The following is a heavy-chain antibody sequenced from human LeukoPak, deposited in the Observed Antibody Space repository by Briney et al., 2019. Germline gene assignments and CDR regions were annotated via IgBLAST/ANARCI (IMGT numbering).Heavy chain of an antibody. CDR1: GFTFSSYA. V-gene: IGHV3-23*01. CDR2: ISGSGGST. Sequence: GGSLRLSCAASGFTFSSYAMSWVRQAPGKGLEWVSAISGSGGSTYYADSVKGRFTISRDNSKNTLYLQMNSLRAEDTAVYYCAKVPNTIMITFGGVTPYFDYWGQGTLVTVSS. CDR3: AKVPNTIMITFGGVTPYFDY. J-gene: IGHJ4*02. D-gene: IGHD3-16*01.